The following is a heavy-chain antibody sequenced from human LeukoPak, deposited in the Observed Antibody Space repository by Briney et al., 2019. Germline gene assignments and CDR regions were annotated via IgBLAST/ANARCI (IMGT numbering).Heavy chain of an antibody. D-gene: IGHD5-18*01. CDR1: GFTFSSYW. CDR3: VRAKSGHYGYSDY. CDR2: VSPDGRTT. V-gene: IGHV3-74*01. J-gene: IGHJ4*02. Sequence: GGSLRLSCAAPGFTFSSYWMHWVRQVPGKGLVWVSRVSPDGRTTSYADSVKGRFTISRDNAKDTVYLQMISLRTDDTAVYHCVRAKSGHYGYSDYWGQGTLVTVSS.